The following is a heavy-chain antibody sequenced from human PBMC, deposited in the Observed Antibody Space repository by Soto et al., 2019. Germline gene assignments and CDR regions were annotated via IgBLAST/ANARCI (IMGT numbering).Heavy chain of an antibody. V-gene: IGHV3-23*01. CDR3: ARECVDTVTSITIPFDY. CDR2: ISGSGDST. J-gene: IGHJ4*02. D-gene: IGHD5-12*01. Sequence: EVQLLESGGGLVQPGGSLRLSCAASGFIFRSYAMNWVRQAPGKGLERVSGISGSGDSTYYADAVKGRFTISRDNSKKSLYLQMNSLRADDTAVYYCARECVDTVTSITIPFDYWGQGALVTVSS. CDR1: GFIFRSYA.